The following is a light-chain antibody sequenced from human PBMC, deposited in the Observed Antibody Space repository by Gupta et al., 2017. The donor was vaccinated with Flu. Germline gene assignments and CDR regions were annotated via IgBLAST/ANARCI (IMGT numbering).Light chain of an antibody. CDR3: RLYVRGQGV. V-gene: IGLV7-43*01. Sequence: QAVVTQEPSLPVSPGEPVTLTCASSTGAVTSGHYPNWLQQNPGQAPRTLIYSTVTRHAWTPARFPGSRLGGKAALTLSEVKPEDEAEYFCRLYVRGQGVFGGGTKLTVL. CDR2: STV. CDR1: TGAVTSGHY. J-gene: IGLJ3*02.